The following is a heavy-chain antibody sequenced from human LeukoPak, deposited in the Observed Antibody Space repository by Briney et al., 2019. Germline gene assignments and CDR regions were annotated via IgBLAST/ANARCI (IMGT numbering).Heavy chain of an antibody. CDR3: ARGRGSSWLPHNWFDP. CDR1: GGSISSGSYY. D-gene: IGHD6-13*01. V-gene: IGHV4-30-2*01. CDR2: IYHSGST. Sequence: ASQTLSLTCTVSGGSISSGSYYWSWIRQPPGKGLEWIGYIYHSGSTYYNPSLKSRVTMSLDNSNNHFSLKLSSVTAADTAVYYCARGRGSSWLPHNWFDPWGQGTLVTVSS. J-gene: IGHJ5*02.